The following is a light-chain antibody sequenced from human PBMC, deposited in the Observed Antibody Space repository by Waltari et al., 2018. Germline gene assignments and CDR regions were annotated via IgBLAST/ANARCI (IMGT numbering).Light chain of an antibody. J-gene: IGLJ3*02. Sequence: QTVVTQEPSLSVSPGGTVTPTCNLSSGSLSTTSYATWYQQPPGQAPRTLVYKGNSRSSGGPDRFSGSILGNKAALTITGAQADDECDYYCSLYMGSGIWVFGGGTKLTVL. CDR1: SGSLSTTSY. CDR2: KGN. V-gene: IGLV8-61*01. CDR3: SLYMGSGIWV.